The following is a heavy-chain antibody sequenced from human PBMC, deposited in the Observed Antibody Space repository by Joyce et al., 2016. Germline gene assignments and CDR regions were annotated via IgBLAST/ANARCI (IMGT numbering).Heavy chain of an antibody. V-gene: IGHV3-30*18. D-gene: IGHD3-22*01. CDR2: ISYDGDKI. CDR3: AKEGGADYYDRNGYRRFPEAFDL. Sequence: QEELVESGGGVVQPGRSLKLSCAASGFTFNSFAMHWVRQAPGKGLEWVTFISYDGDKIFYADSVKGRFTISRDNVKSTLYLQMNSLRAEDTAVYYCAKEGGADYYDRNGYRRFPEAFDLWGQGILVTVSS. CDR1: GFTFNSFA. J-gene: IGHJ5*02.